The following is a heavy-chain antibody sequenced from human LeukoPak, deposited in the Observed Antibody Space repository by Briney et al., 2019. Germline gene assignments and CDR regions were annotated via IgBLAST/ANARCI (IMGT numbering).Heavy chain of an antibody. Sequence: ASVKVSCTASGYTFTSYDINWVRQATGQGLEWMGWMNPNSGNTGYAQKFQGRVTITRNTSISTAYMELSSLRSEDTAVYYCARGRRGWKRSYYFDYWGQGTLVTVSS. V-gene: IGHV1-8*01. CDR1: GYTFTSYD. CDR3: ARGRRGWKRSYYFDY. CDR2: MNPNSGNT. J-gene: IGHJ4*02. D-gene: IGHD1-1*01.